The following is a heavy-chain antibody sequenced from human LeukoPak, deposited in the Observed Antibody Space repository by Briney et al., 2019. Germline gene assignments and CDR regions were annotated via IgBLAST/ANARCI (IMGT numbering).Heavy chain of an antibody. D-gene: IGHD3-22*01. J-gene: IGHJ4*02. CDR1: GGSFSGYY. V-gene: IGHV4-34*01. CDR2: INHSGST. CDR3: ARERYYYDSSGYYLFDY. Sequence: TSSETLSLTCAVYGGSFSGYYWSWIRQPPGKGLEWIGEINHSGSTNYNPSLEGRVTMSIDTSKNHFSLKLSSVTAADTAVYYCARERYYYDSSGYYLFDYWGQGTLVTVSS.